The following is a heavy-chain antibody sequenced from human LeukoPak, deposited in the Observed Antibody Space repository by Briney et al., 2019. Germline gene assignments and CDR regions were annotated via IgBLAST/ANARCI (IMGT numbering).Heavy chain of an antibody. J-gene: IGHJ4*02. CDR1: GFTFSSYS. D-gene: IGHD4-23*01. CDR3: ARAREGVVTFYYLDY. V-gene: IGHV3-21*01. CDR2: ISSSSSYI. Sequence: PGGSLRLSCAASGFTFSSYSMNWVRQAPGKGLEWVSSISSSSSYIYYADSVKGRFTISRDNAKNSLYLQMNSLRAEDTAVYYCARAREGVVTFYYLDYWGQGTLVTVSS.